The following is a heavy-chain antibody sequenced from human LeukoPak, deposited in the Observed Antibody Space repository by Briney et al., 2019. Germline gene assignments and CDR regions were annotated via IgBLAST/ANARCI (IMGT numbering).Heavy chain of an antibody. CDR2: ISGSGGST. J-gene: IGHJ4*02. D-gene: IGHD5-18*01. V-gene: IGHV3-23*01. CDR3: AKWSSGYSYGPYYFDY. CDR1: GFGFTFSSYN. Sequence: GGSLRLSCAASGFGFTFSSYNMNWVRQAPGKGLEWVSAISGSGGSTYYADSVKGRFTISRDNSKNTLYLQMNSLRAEDTAVYYCAKWSSGYSYGPYYFDYWGQGTLVTVSS.